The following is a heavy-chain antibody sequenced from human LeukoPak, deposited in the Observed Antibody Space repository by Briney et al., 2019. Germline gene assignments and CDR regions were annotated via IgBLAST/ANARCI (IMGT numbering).Heavy chain of an antibody. D-gene: IGHD1-26*01. CDR2: IYYSGST. CDR1: GDSISSSSYY. V-gene: IGHV4-39*01. J-gene: IGHJ4*02. Sequence: PSETLSLTCTVSGDSISSSSYYWGWIRQPPGKGLEWIGSIYYSGSTYYNPSLKSRVTISVDTSKNQFSLKLSSVTAADTAVYYCARHGAFFDYWGQGTLVTVSS. CDR3: ARHGAFFDY.